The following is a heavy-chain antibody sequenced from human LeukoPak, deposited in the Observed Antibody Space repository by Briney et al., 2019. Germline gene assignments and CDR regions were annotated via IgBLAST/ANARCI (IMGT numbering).Heavy chain of an antibody. CDR1: GFTFRNYG. CDR2: ISYDGNNK. Sequence: GGSLRLSCAASGFTFRNYGMHWVGQAPGKKLEWVADISYDGNNKYYADSVKGRFSISRDNSKNTLYLQMNSLRPEDTAVYYCAKDWGFQYATGSYCEYWGQGTRVTVSS. D-gene: IGHD3-10*01. V-gene: IGHV3-30*18. CDR3: AKDWGFQYATGSYCEY. J-gene: IGHJ4*02.